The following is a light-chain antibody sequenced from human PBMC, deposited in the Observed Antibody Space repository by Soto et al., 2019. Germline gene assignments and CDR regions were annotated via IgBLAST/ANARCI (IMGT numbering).Light chain of an antibody. CDR2: DVS. CDR3: SSYTSSTVV. CDR1: SSDVGGYNY. Sequence: QSALTQPASVSGSPGQSITISCTGTSSDVGGYNYVSWHQQHPGKAPKLMIYDVSNRPSGVSNRFSGSKSGNTASLTISGLQAEDEADYYCSSYTSSTVVFGGGTKVTVL. V-gene: IGLV2-14*01. J-gene: IGLJ2*01.